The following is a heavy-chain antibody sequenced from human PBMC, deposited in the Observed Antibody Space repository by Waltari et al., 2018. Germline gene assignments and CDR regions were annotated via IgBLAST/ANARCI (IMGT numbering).Heavy chain of an antibody. CDR3: ARVRVYSGSYYVFDY. J-gene: IGHJ4*02. V-gene: IGHV4-59*01. Sequence: QVQLQESGPGLVKPSETLSLTCTVSGGSISSYYWSWIRQPPGKGLEWIGYIYYSGSTNYNPSLKSRVTISVDTSKNQFSLKLSSVTAADTAVYYCARVRVYSGSYYVFDYWGQGTLVTVSS. CDR2: IYYSGST. CDR1: GGSISSYY. D-gene: IGHD1-26*01.